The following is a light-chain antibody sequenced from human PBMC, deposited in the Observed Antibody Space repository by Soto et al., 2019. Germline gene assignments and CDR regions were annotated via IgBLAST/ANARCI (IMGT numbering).Light chain of an antibody. Sequence: QSVLTQPPSVSAAPGQEVTISCSGSSSNIASNSVSWYQHLPGTAPKLIIYDSDRRPSGIPARFSGSKSGTSATLGITGLQTGDEADYYCGAWDDTLIVYVFGSGTKVTVL. CDR2: DSD. J-gene: IGLJ1*01. V-gene: IGLV1-51*01. CDR1: SSNIASNS. CDR3: GAWDDTLIVYV.